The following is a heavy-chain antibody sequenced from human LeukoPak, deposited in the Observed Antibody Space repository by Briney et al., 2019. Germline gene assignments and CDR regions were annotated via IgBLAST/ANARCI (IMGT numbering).Heavy chain of an antibody. CDR3: ARESSDAFDV. V-gene: IGHV6-1*01. D-gene: IGHD3-16*02. Sequence: SQTLSLTCAISGDXVSTHSAAWSWIRQSPSRGLEWLGRTYYRSKWYNDYAVSVKSRITINPDTSKNQFSLQLNSVTPEDTAVYYCARESSDAFDVWGQGTIVTVSS. J-gene: IGHJ3*01. CDR2: TYYRSKWYN. CDR1: GDXVSTHSAA.